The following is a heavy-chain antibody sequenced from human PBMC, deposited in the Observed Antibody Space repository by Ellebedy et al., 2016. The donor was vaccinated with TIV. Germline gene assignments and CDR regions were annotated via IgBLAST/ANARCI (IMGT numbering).Heavy chain of an antibody. CDR3: AKSTVINPEGDAYDI. Sequence: PGGSLRLSCAASGFTFSSFGMNWVRQPSGKGLEWVSSIDSSGTYIYYAYSVKGRFTISRDNTKNSLYLHMNSLRAEDTAVYDCAKSTVINPEGDAYDIWGQGTKVTVSS. J-gene: IGHJ3*02. V-gene: IGHV3-21*06. D-gene: IGHD4-23*01. CDR2: IDSSGTYI. CDR1: GFTFSSFG.